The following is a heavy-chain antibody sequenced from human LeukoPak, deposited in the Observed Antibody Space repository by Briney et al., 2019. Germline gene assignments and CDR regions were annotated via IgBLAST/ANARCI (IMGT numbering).Heavy chain of an antibody. D-gene: IGHD2-21*02. J-gene: IGHJ4*02. CDR1: GGSFSGYY. CDR3: ARVPIVVMTASYYFDY. Sequence: SETLSLTCAVYGGSFSGYYWSWIRQPPGKGLEWIGEINHSGSTNYNPSLKSRVTISVDTSKNQFSLKLSSVTAADTAVYYCARVPIVVMTASYYFDYWGQGTLVTVSS. V-gene: IGHV4-34*01. CDR2: INHSGST.